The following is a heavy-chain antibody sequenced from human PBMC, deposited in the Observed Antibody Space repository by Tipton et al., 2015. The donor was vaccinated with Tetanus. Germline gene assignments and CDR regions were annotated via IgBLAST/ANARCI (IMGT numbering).Heavy chain of an antibody. CDR1: GVTFRDYW. V-gene: IGHV3-74*01. J-gene: IGHJ5*02. D-gene: IGHD1-14*01. CDR3: AGDIQVPYTADNRGWFGA. Sequence: SGVTFRDYWMHWVRQAPGTGLVWVSRIDQGGSGTAYADSVKGRFTTSRDNAKNTLYLQMNSLRVEDTAVYYCAGDIQVPYTADNRGWFGAWGRGAPVTVSS. CDR2: IDQGGSGT.